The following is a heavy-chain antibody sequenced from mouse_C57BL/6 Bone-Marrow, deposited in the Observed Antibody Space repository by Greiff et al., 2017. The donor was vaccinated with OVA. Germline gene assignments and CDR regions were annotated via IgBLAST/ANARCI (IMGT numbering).Heavy chain of an antibody. CDR2: IYPGDGDT. CDR3: ARFAPYYYGSPWFAY. V-gene: IGHV1-82*01. CDR1: GYAFSSSW. J-gene: IGHJ3*01. D-gene: IGHD1-1*01. Sequence: QVQLQQSGPELVKPGASVKISCKASGYAFSSSWMNWVKQRPGKGLEWIGRIYPGDGDTNYNGKFKGKATLTADKSSSTAYMQLSSLTSEDSAVYFCARFAPYYYGSPWFAYWGQGTLVTGSA.